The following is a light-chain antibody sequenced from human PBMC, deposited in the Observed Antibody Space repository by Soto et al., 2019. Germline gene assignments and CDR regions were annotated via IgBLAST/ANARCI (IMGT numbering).Light chain of an antibody. CDR3: QHYNSYSEA. Sequence: DIQMTQSPSSLSASVGNRVTITCRASQSISTYLNWYQKKPGKAPKLLIYKASTLKSGVPSRFSGSGSGTEFTLTISSLQPDDFATYYCQHYNSYSEAFGQGTKVDI. V-gene: IGKV1-5*03. CDR1: QSISTY. CDR2: KAS. J-gene: IGKJ1*01.